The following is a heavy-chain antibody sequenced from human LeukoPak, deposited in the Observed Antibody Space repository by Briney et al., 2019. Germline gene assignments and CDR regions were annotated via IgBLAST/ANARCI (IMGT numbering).Heavy chain of an antibody. CDR2: MRYTGST. CDR3: ASIAVRNNYFEY. D-gene: IGHD6-19*01. CDR1: GGSISTYY. Sequence: PSETLSLTCTVSGGSISTYYWSWIRQPPGKGLEWIGYMRYTGSTNYNPSFKSRATASVDMSKNQLPLKLSSVTAADTAVYYCASIAVRNNYFEYWGQGTLVTVSS. V-gene: IGHV4-59*01. J-gene: IGHJ4*02.